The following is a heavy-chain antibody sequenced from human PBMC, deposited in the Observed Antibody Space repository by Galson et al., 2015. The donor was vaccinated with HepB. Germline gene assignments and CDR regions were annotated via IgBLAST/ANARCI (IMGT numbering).Heavy chain of an antibody. J-gene: IGHJ4*02. CDR2: ISWNSGSI. Sequence: SLRLSCAASGFTFDDYAMHWVRQAPGKGLEWVSGISWNSGSIGYADSVKGRFTISRDNAKNSLKLSSMTAADTAVYYCARDLYYFDYWGQGTLVTVSS. CDR1: GFTFDDYA. V-gene: IGHV3-9*01. CDR3: ARDLYYFDY.